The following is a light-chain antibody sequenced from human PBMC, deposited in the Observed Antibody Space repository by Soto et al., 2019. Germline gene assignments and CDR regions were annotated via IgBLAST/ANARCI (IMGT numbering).Light chain of an antibody. J-gene: IGKJ4*01. CDR1: QSVGSY. V-gene: IGKV3-11*01. CDR3: QQRSDWPST. Sequence: EIVLTQSPATLSLSPGDRATLSCRASQSVGSYLGWYQQRPGQAPRLLIYDASNRATGIPARFSGSGSGTDFTLTFSSLEPEDFEVYYCQQRSDWPSTFGGGTKVEIK. CDR2: DAS.